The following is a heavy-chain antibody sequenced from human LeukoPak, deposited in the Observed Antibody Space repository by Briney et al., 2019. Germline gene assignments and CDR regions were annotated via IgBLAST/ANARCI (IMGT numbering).Heavy chain of an antibody. J-gene: IGHJ4*02. CDR3: ARSYVKTFDY. CDR1: GFTFSNHW. CDR2: IKPDGTER. V-gene: IGHV3-7*01. D-gene: IGHD3-10*02. Sequence: TGGSLRLSCGASGFTFSNHWMTWVRQAPGKGLEWVAQIKPDGTERYYVDSLEGRFTISRDNAKNSLLLQMNSLRAEDTAVYYCARSYVKTFDYWGQGTLVTVSS.